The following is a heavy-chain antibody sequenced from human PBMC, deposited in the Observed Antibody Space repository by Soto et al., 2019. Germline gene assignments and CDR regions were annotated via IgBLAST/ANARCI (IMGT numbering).Heavy chain of an antibody. Sequence: QMQLVESGGGVVQPGRSLRLSCAASGFTFGAYTMHWVRQAPGKGLEWVAVISYDGNRERYTDPVKGRFIVSRDNSKRTMYLQINNLRAEDTAVYYCARDGYSGRSDGFDIWGQGTMVTVSS. CDR2: ISYDGNRE. D-gene: IGHD1-26*01. CDR3: ARDGYSGRSDGFDI. V-gene: IGHV3-30*14. J-gene: IGHJ3*02. CDR1: GFTFGAYT.